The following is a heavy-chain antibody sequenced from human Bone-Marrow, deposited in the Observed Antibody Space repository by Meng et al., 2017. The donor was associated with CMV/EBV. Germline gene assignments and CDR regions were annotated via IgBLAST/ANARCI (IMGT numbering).Heavy chain of an antibody. CDR2: INSDGSST. CDR1: GFTFSSYW. Sequence: GVLKISCAASGFTFSSYWMHWVRQAPGKGLLWVSRINSDGSSTSYADSVKGRLTISRDNAKNTLYLQMNSLRAEDTAVYYCARDPSYGYYDFWSGYSGMDVWGQGTTVTVSS. CDR3: ARDPSYGYYDFWSGYSGMDV. V-gene: IGHV3-74*01. D-gene: IGHD3-3*01. J-gene: IGHJ6*02.